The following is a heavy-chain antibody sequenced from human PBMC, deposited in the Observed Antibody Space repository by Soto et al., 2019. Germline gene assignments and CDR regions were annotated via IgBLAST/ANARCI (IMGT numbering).Heavy chain of an antibody. CDR3: AHRVLRTVFGLVTTTAIYFDF. Sequence: QITLNESGPTVVRPTETLTLTCRFSGFSLTTSGVGVGWIRQSPGKAPEWLALIYWDDDKRYSASLKSRLTITTDTSKNQVVLTVSDLDPTDTATYYCAHRVLRTVFGLVTTTAIYFDFWGQGTPVAGSS. D-gene: IGHD3-3*01. V-gene: IGHV2-5*02. CDR1: GFSLTTSGVG. CDR2: IYWDDDK. J-gene: IGHJ4*02.